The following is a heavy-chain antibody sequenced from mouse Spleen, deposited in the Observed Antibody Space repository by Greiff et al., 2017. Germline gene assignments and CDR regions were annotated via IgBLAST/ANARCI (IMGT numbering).Heavy chain of an antibody. CDR1: GYTFTSYW. CDR3: ARPMITTGYFDY. Sequence: QVQLKQPGAELVMPGASVKLSCKASGYTFTSYWMHWVKQRPGQGLEWIGEIDPSDSYTNYNQKFKGKATLTVDKSSSTAYMQLSSLTSEDSAVYYCARPMITTGYFDYWGQGTTLTVSS. D-gene: IGHD2-4*01. CDR2: IDPSDSYT. V-gene: IGHV1-69*01. J-gene: IGHJ2*01.